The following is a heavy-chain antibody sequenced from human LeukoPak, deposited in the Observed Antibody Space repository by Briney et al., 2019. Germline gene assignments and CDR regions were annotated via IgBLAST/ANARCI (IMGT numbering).Heavy chain of an antibody. Sequence: ASVKVSCKASGYTFTSYGISWVRQAPGQGLEWMGWISAYNGNTNYAQKLQGRVTMTTDTSTSTAHMELRGLRSDDTAVYYCARDNYYYYYMDVWGKGTTVTVSS. V-gene: IGHV1-18*01. J-gene: IGHJ6*03. CDR2: ISAYNGNT. CDR3: ARDNYYYYYMDV. CDR1: GYTFTSYG.